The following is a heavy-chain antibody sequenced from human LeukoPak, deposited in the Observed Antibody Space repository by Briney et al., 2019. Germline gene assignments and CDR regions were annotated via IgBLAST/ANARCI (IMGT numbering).Heavy chain of an antibody. J-gene: IGHJ5*02. V-gene: IGHV4-38-2*01. Sequence: SETLSLTCAVSGHSISTGYYWGWVRQPPGKGLEWIAVVYHTGNAYYNPSLKSRVTTSVDTSNNQFSLRVSSVTAADTAVYYCARWVSSNGNWFDPWGQGTLVIVSS. D-gene: IGHD6-13*01. CDR3: ARWVSSNGNWFDP. CDR1: GHSISTGYY. CDR2: VYHTGNA.